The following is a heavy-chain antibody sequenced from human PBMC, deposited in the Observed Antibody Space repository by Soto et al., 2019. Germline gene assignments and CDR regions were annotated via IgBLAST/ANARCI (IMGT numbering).Heavy chain of an antibody. CDR2: ISGSDDST. V-gene: IGHV3-23*01. J-gene: IGHJ4*02. Sequence: EVQLLESGGGLVQPGGCLRLSCAASGFTFSSYAMSWVRQAPGKGLEWVSVISGSDDSTYYADSVKGRFTISRDNSKNTLYLQMNSLRAEDTAVYYCAKRSSSSTFDYWGQGTLVTVSS. CDR3: AKRSSSSTFDY. CDR1: GFTFSSYA. D-gene: IGHD6-6*01.